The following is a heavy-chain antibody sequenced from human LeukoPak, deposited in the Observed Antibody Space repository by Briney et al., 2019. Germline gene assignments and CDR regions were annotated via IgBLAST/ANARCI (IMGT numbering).Heavy chain of an antibody. CDR2: IKQDGTEK. D-gene: IGHD3-22*01. Sequence: GGSLRLSCAASGFTSSSYSMNWVRQAPGKGLEWVANIKQDGTEKYYVDSVKGRFTISRDNAKNSLYLQMNSLRVEDTAVYYCARDQVPYDSSGYYYYYYYYYYYMDVWGKGTTVTVSS. J-gene: IGHJ6*03. CDR3: ARDQVPYDSSGYYYYYYYYYYYMDV. CDR1: GFTSSSYS. V-gene: IGHV3-7*01.